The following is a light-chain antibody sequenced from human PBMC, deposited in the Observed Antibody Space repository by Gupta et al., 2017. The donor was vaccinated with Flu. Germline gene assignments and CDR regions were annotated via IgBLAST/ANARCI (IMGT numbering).Light chain of an antibody. J-gene: IGLJ3*02. CDR1: VLAKKY. CDR3: YSAADNNLDWV. V-gene: IGLV3-27*01. Sequence: SYELTQPSSVSVSPGQTARITCSGDVLAKKYARWFQQKPGQAPVLVIYKDSERPSGIPERFSGSSSATTVTLTISGAQVEDEADYYCYSAADNNLDWVFGGGTKLTVL. CDR2: KDS.